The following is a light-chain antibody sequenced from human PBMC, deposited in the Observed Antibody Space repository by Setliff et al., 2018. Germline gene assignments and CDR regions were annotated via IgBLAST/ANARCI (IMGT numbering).Light chain of an antibody. V-gene: IGLV1-44*01. CDR3: AAWDDSLNGQV. Sequence: QSVLTQPPSASGTPGQRVIISCSGSSSNIGTNTVNWYQQLPGTAPKLLIYSNNQRPSGVPDRFSGSESGTSASLAISGLQSEDEADYYCAAWDDSLNGQVFGTGTKVTVL. CDR1: SSNIGTNT. J-gene: IGLJ1*01. CDR2: SNN.